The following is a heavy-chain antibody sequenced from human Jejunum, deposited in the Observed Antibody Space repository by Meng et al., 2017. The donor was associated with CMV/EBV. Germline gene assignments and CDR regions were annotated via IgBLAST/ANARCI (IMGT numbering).Heavy chain of an antibody. CDR1: TFSNYW. Sequence: TFSNYWMHWVRQAPGKGLVWVSRINSDGSSTSYADSVKGRFTISRDNAKNTLYLQMNSLRAEDTAVYYCTRNLGAAFWSGYAFDFWGQGTLVTVSS. D-gene: IGHD3-3*01. CDR3: TRNLGAAFWSGYAFDF. V-gene: IGHV3-74*01. CDR2: INSDGSST. J-gene: IGHJ4*02.